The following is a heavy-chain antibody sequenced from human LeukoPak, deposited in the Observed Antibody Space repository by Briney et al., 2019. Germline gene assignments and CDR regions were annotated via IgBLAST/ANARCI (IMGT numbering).Heavy chain of an antibody. V-gene: IGHV1-18*01. J-gene: IGHJ4*02. CDR3: ARDRPKAVAGNFDY. Sequence: GASVKVSCKASGYTFTSYGISWVRQASGQGLEWMGWISAYNGNTNYAQKLQGRVTMTTDTSTSTAYMELRSLRSDDTAVYYCARDRPKAVAGNFDYWGQGTLVTVSS. CDR1: GYTFTSYG. D-gene: IGHD6-19*01. CDR2: ISAYNGNT.